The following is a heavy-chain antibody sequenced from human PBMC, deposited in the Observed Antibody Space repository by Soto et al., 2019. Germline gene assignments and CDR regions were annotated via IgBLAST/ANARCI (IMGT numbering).Heavy chain of an antibody. D-gene: IGHD4-17*01. CDR2: IWYDGSNK. CDR1: GFTFSSYG. Sequence: LRLSCAASGFTFSSYGMHWVRQAPGKGLEWVAVIWYDGSNKYYADSVKGRFTISRDNSKNTLYLQMNSLRAEDTAVYYCARDPPYGDYDYYYYGMDVWGQGTTVTVSS. CDR3: ARDPPYGDYDYYYYGMDV. J-gene: IGHJ6*02. V-gene: IGHV3-33*01.